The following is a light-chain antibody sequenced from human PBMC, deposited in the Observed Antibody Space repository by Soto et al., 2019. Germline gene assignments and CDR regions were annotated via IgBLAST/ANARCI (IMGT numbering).Light chain of an antibody. CDR2: ASS. CDR3: QLYGISPH. J-gene: IGKJ5*01. CDR1: QILLHSNGSNF. Sequence: EIVMPQSPLSLSVTPGEPASISCRASQILLHSNGSNFLAWYQHKPGQAPRLLIYASSNRATGIPDRFSGSASGTDFTLTINRLEPEDFAVYYCQLYGISPHFGQGTRLEIK. V-gene: IGKV3-20*01.